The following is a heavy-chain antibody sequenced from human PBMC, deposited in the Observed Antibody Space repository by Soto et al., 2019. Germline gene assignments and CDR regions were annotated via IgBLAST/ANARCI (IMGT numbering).Heavy chain of an antibody. V-gene: IGHV3-74*01. D-gene: IGHD6-13*01. CDR3: AREGLDTAGFFDV. CDR2: IEGDGSST. CDR1: GVACSSYW. J-gene: IGHJ3*01. Sequence: GGSLKLCCAASGVACSSYWMHWVRQAPGKGLEWVSRIEGDGSSTTSADSVKGRFTVSRDDARNTLYLQMISLRADDTAIYYCAREGLDTAGFFDVWGQGTMVTVSS.